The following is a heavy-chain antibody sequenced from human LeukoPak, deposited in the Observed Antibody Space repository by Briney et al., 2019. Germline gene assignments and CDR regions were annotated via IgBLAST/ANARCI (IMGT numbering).Heavy chain of an antibody. CDR1: GDSIATTAFY. J-gene: IGHJ3*02. V-gene: IGHV4-39*01. CDR3: TSPREMATIYDAFDI. D-gene: IGHD5-24*01. CDR2: IYFSGST. Sequence: PSETLSLTCTVSGDSIATTAFYWGWIRQPPGKGLEWVGTIYFSGSTYYNPSLKSRVTMSMDTAKNQFSLTLASATAADTAVYYCTSPREMATIYDAFDIWGQGTMVTVSS.